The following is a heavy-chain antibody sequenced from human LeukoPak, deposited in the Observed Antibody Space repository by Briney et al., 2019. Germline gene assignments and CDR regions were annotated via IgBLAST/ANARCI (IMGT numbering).Heavy chain of an antibody. D-gene: IGHD2-2*02. V-gene: IGHV4-38-2*01. Sequence: SETLSLTCAVSGYSISSGYYWGWIRQPPGKGLEWIGSIYHSGSTYYNPSLKSRVTISVDTSKNQFSLKLSSVTAADTAVYYCARLDIVVVPAAIGIHDAFDIWGQGTMATVSS. CDR2: IYHSGST. CDR1: GYSISSGYY. CDR3: ARLDIVVVPAAIGIHDAFDI. J-gene: IGHJ3*02.